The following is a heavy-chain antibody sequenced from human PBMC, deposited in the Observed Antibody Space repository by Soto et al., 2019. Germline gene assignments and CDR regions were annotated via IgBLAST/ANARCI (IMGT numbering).Heavy chain of an antibody. CDR1: GFTFSTFA. CDR2: ISFDGSNE. D-gene: IGHD1-26*01. CDR3: ARGIVGATLAFDI. Sequence: LRLSCAASGFTFSTFAMHWVRQAPGKGLEWVAAISFDGSNEYYADSVKGRFTISRDNSKNTLYLQMNSLRAEDTAVYYCARGIVGATLAFDIWGQGTMVTVS. J-gene: IGHJ3*02. V-gene: IGHV3-30*03.